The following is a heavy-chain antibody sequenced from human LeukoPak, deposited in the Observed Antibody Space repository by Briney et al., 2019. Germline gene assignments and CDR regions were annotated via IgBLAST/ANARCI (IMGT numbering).Heavy chain of an antibody. V-gene: IGHV4-34*01. CDR3: ARARHFDY. CDR1: GGSFSGYY. Sequence: SETLSLTCAVYGGSFSGYYWSWIRQPPGKGLEWIGEINHSGSTNYNPSLKSRVTISVDTSKNQFSLKLSSVTAADTAVYYCARARHFDYWGQGTLVTVSS. J-gene: IGHJ4*02. CDR2: INHSGST.